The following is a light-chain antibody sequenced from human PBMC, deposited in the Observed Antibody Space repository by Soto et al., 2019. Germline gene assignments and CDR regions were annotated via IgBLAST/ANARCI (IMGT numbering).Light chain of an antibody. CDR3: ATWDSSLSGGV. J-gene: IGLJ1*01. Sequence: VLTPPPSVSAAPGQKVTISCSGSSSNIENNYVSWYRQLPGTAPTLLIYEDNKRPSGIPDRFSGSKSGTSATLGITGLETGDEADYYCATWDSSLSGGVFGTGTKVTVL. CDR2: EDN. V-gene: IGLV1-51*02. CDR1: SSNIENNY.